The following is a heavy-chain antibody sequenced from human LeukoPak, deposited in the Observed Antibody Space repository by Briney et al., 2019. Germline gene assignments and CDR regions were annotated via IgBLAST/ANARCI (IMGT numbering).Heavy chain of an antibody. CDR3: AKGNFVGAQDY. V-gene: IGHV3-30*18. J-gene: IGHJ4*02. D-gene: IGHD1-26*01. CDR1: GFTFSSYG. Sequence: GGSLRLSCAASGFTFSSYGMHWVRQAPGKGLEWVAVISYDGSNKYYADSVKGRFTTSRDNSKNTLYLQMNSLRAEDTAVYYCAKGNFVGAQDYWGQGTLVTVSS. CDR2: ISYDGSNK.